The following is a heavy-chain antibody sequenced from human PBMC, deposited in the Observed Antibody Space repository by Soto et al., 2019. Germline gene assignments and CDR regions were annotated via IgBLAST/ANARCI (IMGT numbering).Heavy chain of an antibody. CDR1: GYTFTSYY. Sequence: ASVSVSCKASGYTFTSYYMHWVRQAPGQWLGLMGVINPSAGRTSYAQKFQGRVTMTRDTSTRTVYMELSSLRSEDTAVYYCEGDLETKLAAAGQHDYGMNVWGQGTTVNDS. V-gene: IGHV1-46*01. J-gene: IGHJ6*02. CDR2: INPSAGRT. D-gene: IGHD6-13*01. CDR3: EGDLETKLAAAGQHDYGMNV.